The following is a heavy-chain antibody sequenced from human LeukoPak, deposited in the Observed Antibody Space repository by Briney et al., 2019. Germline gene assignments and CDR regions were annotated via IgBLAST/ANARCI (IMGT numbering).Heavy chain of an antibody. CDR3: ARDRNYPTD. D-gene: IGHD4-11*01. CDR1: GGSISSGGYY. J-gene: IGHJ4*02. Sequence: SQTLSLTCTVSGGSISSGGYYWSWIRQPPGKGLEWIGCIYHSGSTYYNPSLKSRVTISVDRSKNQFSLKLSSVTAADTAVYYCARDRNYPTDWGQGTPVTVSS. CDR2: IYHSGST. V-gene: IGHV4-30-2*01.